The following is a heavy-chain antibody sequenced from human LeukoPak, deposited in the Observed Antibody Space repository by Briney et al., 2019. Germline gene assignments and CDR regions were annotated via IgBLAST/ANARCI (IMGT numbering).Heavy chain of an antibody. Sequence: GGSLRLSCAASGFTVSSNYMNWVRQAPGKGLEWVSSISSGSGFIYYADSVKGRFTISRDNAKNSLYLQMNSLRVEDTAVYYCAGAIGSTYFDCWGQGTLVTVSS. J-gene: IGHJ4*02. CDR2: ISSGSGFI. V-gene: IGHV3-21*01. D-gene: IGHD1-26*01. CDR3: AGAIGSTYFDC. CDR1: GFTVSSNY.